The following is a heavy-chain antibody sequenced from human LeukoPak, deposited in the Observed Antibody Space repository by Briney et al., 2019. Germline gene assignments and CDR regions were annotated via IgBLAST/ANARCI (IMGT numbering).Heavy chain of an antibody. Sequence: GESLKVSCKASGYTFTSYGISWVRQAPGQGLEWMGWISAYNGNTNYAQKLQGRVTMTTDTSTSTAYMELRSLRSDDTAVYYCARYCSSTSCPWKNFDYWGQGTLVTVSS. V-gene: IGHV1-18*01. CDR1: GYTFTSYG. CDR3: ARYCSSTSCPWKNFDY. CDR2: ISAYNGNT. D-gene: IGHD2-2*01. J-gene: IGHJ4*02.